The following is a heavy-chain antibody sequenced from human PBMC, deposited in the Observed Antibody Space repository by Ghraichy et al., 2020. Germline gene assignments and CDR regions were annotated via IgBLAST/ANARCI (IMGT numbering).Heavy chain of an antibody. CDR3: ARDSSAAHVRGYYYGMDV. CDR1: GGTFSSYA. Sequence: SVKVSCKASGGTFSSYAISWVRQAPGQGLEWMGGIIPIFGTANYAQKFQGRVTITADESTSTAYMELSSLRSEDTAVYYCARDSSAAHVRGYYYGMDVWGQGTTVTVSS. CDR2: IIPIFGTA. V-gene: IGHV1-69*13. D-gene: IGHD6-6*01. J-gene: IGHJ6*02.